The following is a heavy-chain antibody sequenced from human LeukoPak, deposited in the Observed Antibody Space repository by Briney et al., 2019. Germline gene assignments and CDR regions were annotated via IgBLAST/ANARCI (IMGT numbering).Heavy chain of an antibody. CDR2: INPRSGAT. J-gene: IGHJ4*02. Sequence: ASVKVSCKSSRYTFTDYYIHWVRQAPGQGLEWMGWINPRSGATNYAQKFQGRVTMTRDTSISTAYMELSRLRSDDTAVYYCARGAHSSGYGAPFKGFDYWGQGTLVTVSS. D-gene: IGHD3-22*01. CDR3: ARGAHSSGYGAPFKGFDY. V-gene: IGHV1-2*02. CDR1: RYTFTDYY.